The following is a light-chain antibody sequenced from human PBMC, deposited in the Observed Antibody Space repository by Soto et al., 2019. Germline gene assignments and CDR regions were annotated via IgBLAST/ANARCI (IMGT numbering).Light chain of an antibody. CDR3: QQSYSTPIT. CDR1: ESISTS. Sequence: DIQVTQSPSSLSASVGDRITITCRASESISTSLNWYQQKPGKAPSLLMYGASNLQSGVPSRFSGSGAGTDFTLTITSLQPEDFATYYCQQSYSTPITFGQGTRLEIK. V-gene: IGKV1-39*01. J-gene: IGKJ5*01. CDR2: GAS.